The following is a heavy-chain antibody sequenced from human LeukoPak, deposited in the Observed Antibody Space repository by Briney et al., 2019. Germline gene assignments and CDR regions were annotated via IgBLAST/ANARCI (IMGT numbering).Heavy chain of an antibody. CDR2: IYNSGST. V-gene: IGHV4-59*01. CDR3: ARRGAARPGGSYSMDV. Sequence: SETLSLACTVSGGSISSYHWSWIRQPPGKGLEYLGYIYNSGSTNYKPPLKSRVTISIDTSKKQLSLKLSSVTTADTGVYYCARRGAARPGGSYSMDVWGQGTTVTVSS. J-gene: IGHJ6*02. CDR1: GGSISSYH. D-gene: IGHD6-6*01.